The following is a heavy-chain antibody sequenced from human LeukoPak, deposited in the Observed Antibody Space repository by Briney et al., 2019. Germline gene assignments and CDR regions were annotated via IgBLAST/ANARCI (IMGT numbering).Heavy chain of an antibody. D-gene: IGHD1-26*01. CDR2: IEQDGSEK. CDR3: ARDRVVSQWELDVDDAFDI. Sequence: PGGSLRLSCAASGFTFSSYWMSWVRQAPGKGLEWVANIEQDGSEKYYVDSVKGRFTISRDNAKNSLYLQMNSLRAEDTAVYYCARDRVVSQWELDVDDAFDIWGQGTMVTVSS. CDR1: GFTFSSYW. J-gene: IGHJ3*02. V-gene: IGHV3-7*03.